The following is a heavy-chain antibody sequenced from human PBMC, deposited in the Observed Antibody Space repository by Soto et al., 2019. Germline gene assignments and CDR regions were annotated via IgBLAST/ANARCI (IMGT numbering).Heavy chain of an antibody. V-gene: IGHV4-59*01. D-gene: IGHD3-10*01. CDR3: ARDQGGEFLKGSGMDV. Sequence: QVQLQESGPGLVKPSETLSLTCTVSGDSISRYYWSWIRLSPGKGLEWIGYSYYSGETNYNPSVKSRVTISVDRTKNQFSLTLSSVTAADTAVYYCARDQGGEFLKGSGMDVWGQGTTVTVSS. CDR1: GDSISRYY. J-gene: IGHJ6*02. CDR2: SYYSGET.